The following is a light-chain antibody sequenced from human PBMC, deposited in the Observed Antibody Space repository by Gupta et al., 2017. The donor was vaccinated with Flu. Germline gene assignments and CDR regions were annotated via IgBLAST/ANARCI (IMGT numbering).Light chain of an antibody. CDR2: NNN. Sequence: SNIVTNVVGWYQQLPGTAPKLLIYNNNQRPSGVPDRFSGSKSGTSASLAISGLQSEDEAEYYCAAWDDSLNGLWVFGGGTKLTVL. V-gene: IGLV1-44*01. CDR1: SNIVTNV. J-gene: IGLJ3*02. CDR3: AAWDDSLNGLWV.